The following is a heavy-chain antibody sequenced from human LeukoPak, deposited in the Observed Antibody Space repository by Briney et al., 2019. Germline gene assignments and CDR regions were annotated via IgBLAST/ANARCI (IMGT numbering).Heavy chain of an antibody. D-gene: IGHD3-16*02. CDR1: GFTFSSYW. Sequence: QSGGSLRLSCAASGFTFSSYWMSWVRQAPGKGLEWVANIKQDGSEKYYVDSVKGRFTISRDNAKNSLYLQMNSLRAEDTAVYYCARAPYDYVWGSYRRIYYYYMDVWGKGTTVTVSS. V-gene: IGHV3-7*01. J-gene: IGHJ6*03. CDR2: IKQDGSEK. CDR3: ARAPYDYVWGSYRRIYYYYMDV.